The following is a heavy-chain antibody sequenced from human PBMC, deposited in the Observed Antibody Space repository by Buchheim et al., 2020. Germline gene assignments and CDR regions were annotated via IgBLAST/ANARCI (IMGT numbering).Heavy chain of an antibody. Sequence: EVQLVESGGGLVQPGGSLRLSCAASGFTFSSYWMHWVRQAPGKGLVWVSRINSAGSSTSYADSVKGRFTISRDNAKNTLYLQMNSLRAEDTAVYYCARDLAAYYDFWSGYPTLYYYYGMDVWGQGTT. CDR1: GFTFSSYW. V-gene: IGHV3-74*01. D-gene: IGHD3-3*01. J-gene: IGHJ6*02. CDR3: ARDLAAYYDFWSGYPTLYYYYGMDV. CDR2: INSAGSST.